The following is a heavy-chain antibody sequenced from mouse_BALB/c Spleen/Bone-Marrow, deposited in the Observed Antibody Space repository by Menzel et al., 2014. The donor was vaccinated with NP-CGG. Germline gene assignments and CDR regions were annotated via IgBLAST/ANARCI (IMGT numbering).Heavy chain of an antibody. D-gene: IGHD2-1*01. CDR2: IRNKANGYTT. V-gene: IGHV7-3*02. J-gene: IGHJ1*01. CDR3: ARDTNYGNYYWYFDV. CDR1: GFTFCDYY. Sequence: EVKLMESGGGLVQPGGSLRLSCATSGFTFCDYYMSWVRQPPGKALEWLGFIRNKANGYTTEYSASVKGRFTISRDNSQSILYLQMNTLRAEDSATYYCARDTNYGNYYWYFDVWGAGTTVTVSS.